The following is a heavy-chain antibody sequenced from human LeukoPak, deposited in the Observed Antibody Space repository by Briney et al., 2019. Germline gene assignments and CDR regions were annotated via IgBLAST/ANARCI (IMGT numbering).Heavy chain of an antibody. CDR3: GRDQTPFY. Sequence: GGSLRLSCAASGFTFSSYYMTWVRQAPGKGLEWVATIKDDGGEDYYLDSVKGRFTISRDNAKSSMWLQMSSLRAEDTAVYYCGRDQTPFYWGQGSLVTVSS. J-gene: IGHJ4*02. CDR2: IKDDGGED. CDR1: GFTFSSYY. D-gene: IGHD2-15*01. V-gene: IGHV3-7*01.